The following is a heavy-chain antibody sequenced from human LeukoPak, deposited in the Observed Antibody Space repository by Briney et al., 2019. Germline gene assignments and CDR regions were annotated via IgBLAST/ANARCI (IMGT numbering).Heavy chain of an antibody. V-gene: IGHV4-4*02. CDR3: ARSGQQLAFDY. CDR1: GGSISSSNW. D-gene: IGHD6-13*01. CDR2: IYHSGST. Sequence: SETLSLTCAVSGGSISSSNWWSWVRPPPGKGLEWIGEIYHSGSTNYNPSLKSRVTISVDKSKNQFSLRLRSVTAADTAVYYCARSGQQLAFDYWGQGTLVTVSS. J-gene: IGHJ4*02.